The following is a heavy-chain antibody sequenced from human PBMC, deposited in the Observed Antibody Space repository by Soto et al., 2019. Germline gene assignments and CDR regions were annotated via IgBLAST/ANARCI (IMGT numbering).Heavy chain of an antibody. Sequence: ASVKVSCKASGYTFTSYGISWVRQAPGQGLEWMGWISAYNGNTNYAQKLQGRVTMTTDTSTSTAYMELRSLRFDDTAVYFCARGGVALYYYGSGSYPSDYWGQGTLVTVSS. V-gene: IGHV1-18*01. D-gene: IGHD3-10*01. CDR1: GYTFTSYG. CDR3: ARGGVALYYYGSGSYPSDY. J-gene: IGHJ4*02. CDR2: ISAYNGNT.